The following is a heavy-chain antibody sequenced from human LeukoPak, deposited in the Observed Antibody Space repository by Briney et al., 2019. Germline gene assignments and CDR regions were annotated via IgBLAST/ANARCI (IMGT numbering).Heavy chain of an antibody. V-gene: IGHV3-23*01. CDR3: AKDRGIISDY. CDR1: GFTFSGNG. Sequence: GGSLGLSCAASGFTFSGNGMSWVRQAPGKGLEWVSAISGSGGSTYYADSVKGRFTISRDNSKNTLYLQMNSLRVEDTAVYYCAKDRGIISDYWGQGTLVTVSS. CDR2: ISGSGGST. D-gene: IGHD3-10*01. J-gene: IGHJ4*02.